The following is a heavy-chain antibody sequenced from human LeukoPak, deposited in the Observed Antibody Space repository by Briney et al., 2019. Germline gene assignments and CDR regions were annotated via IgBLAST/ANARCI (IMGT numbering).Heavy chain of an antibody. D-gene: IGHD1-7*01. CDR3: ARDGDYDWNYRSGFDY. Sequence: GGSLRLSCAASGFTFSNYWMSWVRQAPEKGLEWVANIKRDGSEKYYVDSVKGRFTISRDNAKNSLYLQMNSLRVEDTAVYYCARDGDYDWNYRSGFDYWGQGTLVTVSS. V-gene: IGHV3-7*01. CDR2: IKRDGSEK. CDR1: GFTFSNYW. J-gene: IGHJ4*02.